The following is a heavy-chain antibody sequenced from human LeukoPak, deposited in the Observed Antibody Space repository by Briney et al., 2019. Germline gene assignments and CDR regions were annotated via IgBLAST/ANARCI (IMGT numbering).Heavy chain of an antibody. V-gene: IGHV3-11*01. D-gene: IGHD5-24*01. J-gene: IGHJ4*02. CDR1: GITFSDYY. CDR3: ARDGAEMATIFDY. CDR2: ISSSGSTI. Sequence: GGSLRLSCAASGITFSDYYMSWIRQAPGKGLEWVSYISSSGSTIYYADSVKGRFTISRDNAKNSLYLQMNSLRAEDTAVYYCARDGAEMATIFDYWGQGTLVTVSS.